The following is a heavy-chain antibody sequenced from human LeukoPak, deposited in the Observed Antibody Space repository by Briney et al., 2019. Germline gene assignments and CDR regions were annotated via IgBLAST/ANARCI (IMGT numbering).Heavy chain of an antibody. CDR1: GFTFDDYA. J-gene: IGHJ6*02. CDR3: AKGSYYYYGMDV. Sequence: QTGGSLRLSCAASGFTFDDYAMHWVRQAPRKGLEWVSGISWNSGSIGYADSVKGRFTISRDNAKNSLYLQMNSLRAEDTALYYCAKGSYYYYGMDVWGQGTTVTVSS. V-gene: IGHV3-9*01. CDR2: ISWNSGSI.